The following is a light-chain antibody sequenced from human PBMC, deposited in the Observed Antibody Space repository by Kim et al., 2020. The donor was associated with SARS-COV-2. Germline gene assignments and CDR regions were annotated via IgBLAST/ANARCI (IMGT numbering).Light chain of an antibody. CDR1: KWVDKY. CDR2: QDS. CDR3: QAWDSSTAV. J-gene: IGLJ3*02. V-gene: IGLV3-1*01. Sequence: VSPGQTASITCSGDKWVDKYACWYQQKPGQSPVLVIYQDSKRPSGIPERFSGSNSGNTATLTISGTQAMDEADDYCQAWDSSTAVFGGGTQLTVL.